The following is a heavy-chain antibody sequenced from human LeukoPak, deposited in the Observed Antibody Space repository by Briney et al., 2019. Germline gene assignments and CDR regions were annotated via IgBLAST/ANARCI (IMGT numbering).Heavy chain of an antibody. CDR3: ARGYDRNGYQSRGFDY. J-gene: IGHJ4*02. D-gene: IGHD3-22*01. CDR1: GGSISSGSFY. Sequence: SETLSLTCTVSGGSISSGSFYWSWIRQTAGKGLEWIGRIYPSGDSQYSPSFRSRATISLDTRNQFSLKLSSVTAADTAVYFCARGYDRNGYQSRGFDYWGEGALVNVSS. CDR2: IYPSGDS. V-gene: IGHV4-61*02.